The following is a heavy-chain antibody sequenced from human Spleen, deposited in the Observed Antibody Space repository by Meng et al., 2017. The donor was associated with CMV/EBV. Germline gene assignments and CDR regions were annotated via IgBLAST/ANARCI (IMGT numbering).Heavy chain of an antibody. V-gene: IGHV3-7*01. J-gene: IGHJ3*01. CDR3: VRVGPGPGGAFDL. Sequence: GESLKISCAACGFPFSRDWMSWVRQAPGKGLEWVANIKQDENERYYVDSVKGRFTISRDNAKNSLYLQMISLRVEDTALYHCVRVGPGPGGAFDLWGQGEMVTVSS. CDR2: IKQDENER. D-gene: IGHD3-10*01. CDR1: GFPFSRDW.